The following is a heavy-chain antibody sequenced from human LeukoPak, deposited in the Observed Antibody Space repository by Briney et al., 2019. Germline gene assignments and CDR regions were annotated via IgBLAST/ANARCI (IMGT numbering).Heavy chain of an antibody. D-gene: IGHD2-15*01. CDR3: ARAGYCSGGSCYGSDY. V-gene: IGHV3-33*01. CDR1: GFTFSSYG. J-gene: IGHJ4*02. CDR2: IWYDGSIQ. Sequence: PGGSLRLSCAASGFTFSSYGMHWVRQAPGKELEWVAAIWYDGSIQYYADSVKGRFTISRDNSKNTLYLQMDSLRAEDTAVYYCARAGYCSGGSCYGSDYWGQGTLVSVSS.